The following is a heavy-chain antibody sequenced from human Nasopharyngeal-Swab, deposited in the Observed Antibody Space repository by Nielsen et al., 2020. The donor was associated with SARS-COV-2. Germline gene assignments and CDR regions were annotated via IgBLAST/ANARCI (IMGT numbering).Heavy chain of an antibody. V-gene: IGHV4-30-4*01. D-gene: IGHD2-2*01. J-gene: IGHJ4*02. CDR3: ARDDVYCSSTSCYRAPLNY. CDR2: IYYSGST. Sequence: WIRQPPGKGLEWIGYIYYSGSTYYNPSLKSRVIISVDTSKNQFSLKLSSVTAADTAVYYCARDDVYCSSTSCYRAPLNYWGQGTLVTVSS.